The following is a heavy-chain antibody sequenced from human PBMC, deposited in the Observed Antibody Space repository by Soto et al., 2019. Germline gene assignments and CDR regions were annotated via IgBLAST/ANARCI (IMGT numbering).Heavy chain of an antibody. V-gene: IGHV3-21*01. CDR1: GFTFSSYS. Sequence: EVQLVESGGGLVKPGGSLRLSCAASGFTFSSYSMNWVRQAPGKGLEWVSSISSSSSYIYYADSVKGRFTISRDNAKNSLYLQMNSLSAEDTAVYYCARGSYDILTGTFDYWGQGTLVTVSS. CDR2: ISSSSSYI. D-gene: IGHD3-9*01. J-gene: IGHJ4*02. CDR3: ARGSYDILTGTFDY.